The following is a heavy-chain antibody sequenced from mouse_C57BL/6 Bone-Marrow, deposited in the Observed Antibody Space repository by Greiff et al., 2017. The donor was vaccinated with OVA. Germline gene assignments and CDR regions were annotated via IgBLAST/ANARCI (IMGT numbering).Heavy chain of an antibody. Sequence: EVKVVESEGGLVQPGSSMKLSCTASGFTFSDYYMAWVRQVPEKGLEWVANINYDGSSTYYLDSLKSRFIISRDNAKNILYLQMSSLKSEDTATYYGAREDYYGVYFDYWGQGTTLTGSS. CDR3: AREDYYGVYFDY. V-gene: IGHV5-16*01. D-gene: IGHD1-1*01. CDR1: GFTFSDYY. CDR2: INYDGSST. J-gene: IGHJ2*01.